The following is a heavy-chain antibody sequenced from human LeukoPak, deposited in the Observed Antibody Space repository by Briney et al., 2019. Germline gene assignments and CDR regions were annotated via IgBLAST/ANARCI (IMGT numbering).Heavy chain of an antibody. V-gene: IGHV4-61*01. CDR3: ARDDKIAAADNYYYGMDV. D-gene: IGHD6-13*01. J-gene: IGHJ6*02. CDR2: IYYSGST. Sequence: SETLSLTCTVSGGSVSSDNYYWSWIRQPPGRGLEWIGYIYYSGSTNYNPSLKSRVTISVDTSKNQFSLKLSSVTAADTAVYYCARDDKIAAADNYYYGMDVWGQGTTVTVSS. CDR1: GGSVSSDNYY.